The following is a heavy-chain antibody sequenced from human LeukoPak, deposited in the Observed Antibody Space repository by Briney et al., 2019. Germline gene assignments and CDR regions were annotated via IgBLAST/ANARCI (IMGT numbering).Heavy chain of an antibody. V-gene: IGHV1-69*04. J-gene: IGHJ4*02. CDR2: IIPILGIA. CDR3: AREGVYDILTGYRHYFDY. D-gene: IGHD3-9*01. CDR1: GGTFSSYA. Sequence: ASVKVSCKASGGTFSSYAISWVRQAPGQGLEWMGRIIPILGIANYAQKFQGRVTITADKSTSTAYMELSSLRSEDTAVYYCAREGVYDILTGYRHYFDYWGQGTLVTVSS.